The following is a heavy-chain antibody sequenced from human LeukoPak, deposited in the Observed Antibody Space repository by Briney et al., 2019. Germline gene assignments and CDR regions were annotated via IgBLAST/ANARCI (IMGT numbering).Heavy chain of an antibody. Sequence: GGSLRLSCAASGFTVSSNYMSWVRQAPGKGLEWVSVIYSGGSTYYADSVKGRFTISRDNSKITLYLQMNSLRAEDTAVYYCARVSSSWYVDYWGQGILVTVSS. CDR2: IYSGGST. D-gene: IGHD6-13*01. CDR3: ARVSSSWYVDY. J-gene: IGHJ4*02. CDR1: GFTVSSNY. V-gene: IGHV3-66*01.